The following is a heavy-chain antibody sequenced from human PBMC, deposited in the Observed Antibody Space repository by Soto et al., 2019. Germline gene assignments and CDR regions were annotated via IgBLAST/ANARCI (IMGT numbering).Heavy chain of an antibody. V-gene: IGHV4-30-2*01. Sequence: PSETLSLTCTVSGGSINNGGYSWSWLRQPPGKGLEWIGYISHGGNTYYNPSLRSRVIMSIDKSKNHFSLGLKSVPAADTATYYCARTSYDILTGRLDAFDIWGQGTMVTVSS. CDR1: GGSINNGGYS. CDR2: ISHGGNT. J-gene: IGHJ3*02. CDR3: ARTSYDILTGRLDAFDI. D-gene: IGHD3-9*01.